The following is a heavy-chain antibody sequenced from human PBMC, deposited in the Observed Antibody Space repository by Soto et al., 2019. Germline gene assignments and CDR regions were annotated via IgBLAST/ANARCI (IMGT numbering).Heavy chain of an antibody. V-gene: IGHV4-61*01. D-gene: IGHD1-26*01. J-gene: IGHJ4*01. Sequence: SETLSLTCTVSGGSVSSGSYYWSWIRQPPGKGLEWIGYIYYSGSTNYNPSLKSRVTISVDTSKNQFSLKLSSVTAADTAVYYCARVLSHHSGTSHSPDYRGHGPLFTASS. CDR3: ARVLSHHSGTSHSPDY. CDR1: GGSVSSGSYY. CDR2: IYYSGST.